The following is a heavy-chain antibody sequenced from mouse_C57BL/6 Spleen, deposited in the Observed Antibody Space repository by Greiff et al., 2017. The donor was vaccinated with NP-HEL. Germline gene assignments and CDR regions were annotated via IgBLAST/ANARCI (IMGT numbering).Heavy chain of an antibody. CDR2: IDPSDSYT. CDR3: ARGYYGSRFAY. J-gene: IGHJ3*01. CDR1: GYTFTSYW. V-gene: IGHV1-59*01. Sequence: VQLQQPGAELVRPGTSVKLSCKASGYTFTSYWMHWVKQRPGQGLEWIGVIDPSDSYTNYNHKFKGKATLTVDTSSSTAYMQLSSLTSEDSAVYYCARGYYGSRFAYWGQGTLVTVSA. D-gene: IGHD1-1*01.